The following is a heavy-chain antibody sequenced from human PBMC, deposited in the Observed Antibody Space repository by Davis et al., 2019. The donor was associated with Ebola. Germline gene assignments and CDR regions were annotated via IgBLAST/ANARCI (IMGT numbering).Heavy chain of an antibody. J-gene: IGHJ4*02. V-gene: IGHV3-21*01. CDR3: ARDPYGDYWLDY. CDR2: TSNSGAHS. Sequence: GESLKISCAASGFTFDTYDMNWVRQAPGKGLEWVASTSNSGAHSNYADSLQGRFTSARDNANNELYLQMNSLRAEDTAVYYCARDPYGDYWLDYWGQGTLVTVSS. D-gene: IGHD4-17*01. CDR1: GFTFDTYD.